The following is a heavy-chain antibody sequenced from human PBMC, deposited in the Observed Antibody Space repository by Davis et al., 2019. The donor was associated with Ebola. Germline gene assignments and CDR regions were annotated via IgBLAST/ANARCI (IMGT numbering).Heavy chain of an antibody. J-gene: IGHJ4*02. D-gene: IGHD1-26*01. CDR1: RFAFATYA. Sequence: ASVTVSCQTSRFAFATYAIHWVRQAPGQRLEWMGWINAGNGHTKYSQNFQGRVTITRDTSASTVYMYLSSLRSEDTGVFYCAGGRAVGAFDYWGQGTLVTVSS. CDR2: INAGNGHT. CDR3: AGGRAVGAFDY. V-gene: IGHV1-3*01.